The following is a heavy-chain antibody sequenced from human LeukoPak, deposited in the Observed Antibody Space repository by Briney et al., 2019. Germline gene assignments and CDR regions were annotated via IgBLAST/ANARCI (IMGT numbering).Heavy chain of an antibody. Sequence: GGSLRLSCAASGFTFSSYSMNWVRQAPGKGLEWVSYISSSSSTIYYADSVKGRFTISRDNAKNSLYLQMNSLRAEDTAVYYCARDRVQRGYCSSTSCYRAFDYWGQGTLVTVSS. CDR1: GFTFSSYS. D-gene: IGHD2-2*02. CDR3: ARDRVQRGYCSSTSCYRAFDY. V-gene: IGHV3-48*01. J-gene: IGHJ4*02. CDR2: ISSSSSTI.